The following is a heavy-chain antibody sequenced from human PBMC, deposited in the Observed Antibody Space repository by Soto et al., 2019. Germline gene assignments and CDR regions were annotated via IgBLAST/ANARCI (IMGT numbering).Heavy chain of an antibody. J-gene: IGHJ4*02. D-gene: IGHD3-22*01. CDR1: GFTFSSYA. CDR2: ISYDGSNK. V-gene: IGHV3-30-3*01. CDR3: ARDSPYYDSSGYYAVNDY. Sequence: VGSLRLSCAASGFTFSSYAMHWARQAPGKGLEWVAVISYDGSNKYYADSVKGRFTISRDNSKNTLYLQMNSLRAEDTAVYYCARDSPYYDSSGYYAVNDYWGQGTLVTVPQ.